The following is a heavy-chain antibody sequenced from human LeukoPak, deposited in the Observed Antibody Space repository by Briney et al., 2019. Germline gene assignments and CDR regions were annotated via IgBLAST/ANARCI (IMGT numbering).Heavy chain of an antibody. CDR2: ISGSGGST. V-gene: IGHV3-23*01. CDR1: GFTFSSYA. J-gene: IGHJ4*02. CDR3: ARVLVTTELGY. Sequence: GGSLRLSCAASGFTFSSYAMSWVRQAPGKGLEWVSAISGSGGSTYYADSVKGRFTISRDNAKNSLSLQMNSLRAEDTAVYYCARVLVTTELGYWGQGTLVTVSS. D-gene: IGHD4-17*01.